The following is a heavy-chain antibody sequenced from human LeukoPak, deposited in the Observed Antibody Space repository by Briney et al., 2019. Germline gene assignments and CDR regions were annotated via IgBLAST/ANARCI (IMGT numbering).Heavy chain of an antibody. D-gene: IGHD6-6*01. CDR1: GYTFTGYY. CDR2: INPNSGGT. Sequence: ASVKVSCKASGYTFTGYYMHWVRQAPGQGLEWMGRINPNSGGTNYAQKFQGRVTMTRDTSISTAYMELSRLRSDDTAVYYCARGTYSSSSGLDTHFDYWGQGTLVTVSS. CDR3: ARGTYSSSSGLDTHFDY. V-gene: IGHV1-2*06. J-gene: IGHJ4*02.